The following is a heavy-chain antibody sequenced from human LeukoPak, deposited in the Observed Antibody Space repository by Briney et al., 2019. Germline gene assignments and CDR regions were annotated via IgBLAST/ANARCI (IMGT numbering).Heavy chain of an antibody. J-gene: IGHJ4*02. Sequence: GGSLRLSCAASGFTFSSYWMSWVRQAPGKGLEWVANIKQDGSEKYYVDSVKGRFTISRDNAKNSLYLQMNSLRAEDTAVYYCARVPHSSSWVLDYWGQGTLVTVSS. V-gene: IGHV3-7*01. CDR2: IKQDGSEK. CDR3: ARVPHSSSWVLDY. D-gene: IGHD6-13*01. CDR1: GFTFSSYW.